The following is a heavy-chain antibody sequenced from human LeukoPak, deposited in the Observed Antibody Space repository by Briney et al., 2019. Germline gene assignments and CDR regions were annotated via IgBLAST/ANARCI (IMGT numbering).Heavy chain of an antibody. D-gene: IGHD1-1*01. J-gene: IGHJ6*02. CDR2: ISAYNGNT. Sequence: GASVKVSCQASGYTFTSYGISWVRQAPGQGLEWMGWISAYNGNTNYAQKLQGRVTMTTDTSASTAYMELRSLRSDDTAVYYCARDLETPYYYYGMDVWGQGTTVTVSS. V-gene: IGHV1-18*01. CDR3: ARDLETPYYYYGMDV. CDR1: GYTFTSYG.